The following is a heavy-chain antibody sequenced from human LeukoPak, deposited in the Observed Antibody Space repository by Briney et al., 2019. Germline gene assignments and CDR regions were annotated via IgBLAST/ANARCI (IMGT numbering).Heavy chain of an antibody. V-gene: IGHV4-39*07. J-gene: IGHJ4*02. CDR2: INHSGST. CDR3: ARAAPSSTMVRGVTFDY. CDR1: GGSISSGDYY. Sequence: SETLSLTCTVSGGSISSGDYYWSWIRQPPGKGLEWIGEINHSGSTNYNPSLKSRVTISVDTSKNQFSLKLSSVTAADTAVYYCARAAPSSTMVRGVTFDYWGQGTLVTVSS. D-gene: IGHD3-10*01.